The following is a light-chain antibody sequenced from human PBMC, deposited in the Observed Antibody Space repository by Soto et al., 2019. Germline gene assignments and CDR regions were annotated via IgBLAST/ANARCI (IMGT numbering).Light chain of an antibody. V-gene: IGLV2-23*01. CDR2: EDS. CDR1: SSEVGSYNL. CDR3: CSYAGSSTLL. J-gene: IGLJ2*01. Sequence: QSALTQPASVSGSPGQSITISCTGTSSEVGSYNLVSWYQQHPGKAPKLMIYEDSKRPSGVSNRFSGSKSGNTASLTISGLQAEDEADYYCCSYAGSSTLLFGGGTKLTVL.